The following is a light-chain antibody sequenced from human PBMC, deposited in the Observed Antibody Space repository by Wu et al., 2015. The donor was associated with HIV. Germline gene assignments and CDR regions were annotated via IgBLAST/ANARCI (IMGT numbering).Light chain of an antibody. CDR1: QSVSSY. V-gene: IGKV3-11*01. CDR2: DAS. CDR3: QQSYSTPYT. Sequence: EIVLTQSPATLSLSLGERVTLSCRATQSVSSYLAWYQHKPGQAPRLLIYDASNRAADIPARFSGSGSGTDFTLTISSLEPEDFATYYCQQSYSTPYTFGQGTKLEIK. J-gene: IGKJ2*01.